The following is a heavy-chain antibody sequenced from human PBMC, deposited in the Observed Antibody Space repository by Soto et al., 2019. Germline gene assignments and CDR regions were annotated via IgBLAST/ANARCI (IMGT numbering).Heavy chain of an antibody. J-gene: IGHJ6*02. CDR2: IYYSGST. D-gene: IGHD6-19*01. V-gene: IGHV4-59*01. CDR3: ARDGGSDSSGAGGMDV. CDR1: GGSISSYY. Sequence: SETLSLTCTVSGGSISSYYWSWIRQPPGKGLEWIGYIYYSGSTNYNPSLKSRVTISVDTSKNQFSLKLSSVTAADTAVYYCARDGGSDSSGAGGMDVWGQGTTVTVSS.